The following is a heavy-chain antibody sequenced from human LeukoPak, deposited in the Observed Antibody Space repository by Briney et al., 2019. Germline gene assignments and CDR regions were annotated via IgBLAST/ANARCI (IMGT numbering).Heavy chain of an antibody. CDR2: AYSEGNT. D-gene: IGHD6-19*01. CDR3: ARLFGSGWPGYFYYAMDV. Sequence: GGSLRLSCAASGITVNSTYISWVRQAPGKGLEWVSVAYSEGNTYYAGSVKGRFTISRDNSKNTLFLQMNSLRAEDTAVYYCARLFGSGWPGYFYYAMDVWGQGTTVAVSS. V-gene: IGHV3-66*04. CDR1: GITVNSTY. J-gene: IGHJ6*02.